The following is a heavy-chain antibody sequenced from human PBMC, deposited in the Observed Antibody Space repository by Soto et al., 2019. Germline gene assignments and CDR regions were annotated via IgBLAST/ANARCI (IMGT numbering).Heavy chain of an antibody. CDR2: INRDGSST. V-gene: IGHV3-74*01. J-gene: IGHJ6*02. D-gene: IGHD2-2*01. Sequence: WGSLRLSCASSVFTFSSYWMHWVRQAPGKGLVWVSRINRDGSSTSYADSVKGRFTISRDNAKNTPYLQMNSLRAEDTAVYYCAREFPNTPSTSADYYYYGMGVWGQGTTVTVSS. CDR1: VFTFSSYW. CDR3: AREFPNTPSTSADYYYYGMGV.